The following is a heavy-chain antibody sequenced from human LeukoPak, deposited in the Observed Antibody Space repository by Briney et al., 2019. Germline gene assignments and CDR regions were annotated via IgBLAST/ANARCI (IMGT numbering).Heavy chain of an antibody. CDR3: AKDVRGKFDP. Sequence: PGGSLRLSCAASGFTFSSYAMCWVRQAPGKGLEWVSAISGSGGSTYYADSVKGRFPISRDNSKNTLYLQVNSLRAEDTAVYYCAKDVRGKFDPWGQGTLVTVSS. CDR1: GFTFSSYA. V-gene: IGHV3-23*01. CDR2: ISGSGGST. D-gene: IGHD3-10*02. J-gene: IGHJ5*02.